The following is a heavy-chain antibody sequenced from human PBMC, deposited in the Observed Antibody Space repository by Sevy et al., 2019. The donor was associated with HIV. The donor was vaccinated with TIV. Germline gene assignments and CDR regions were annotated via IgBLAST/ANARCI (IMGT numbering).Heavy chain of an antibody. CDR2: ISAYNGNT. CDR3: ARESAGAYYYYGMDV. J-gene: IGHJ6*02. Sequence: ASVKVSCKASGYTFTSYGISWVRQAPGQGLEWMGWISAYNGNTNYAQKLQGRVTMTTDTSTSTAYMELRSLRSDDTAGYYCARESAGAYYYYGMDVWGQGTTVTVSS. V-gene: IGHV1-18*01. CDR1: GYTFTSYG.